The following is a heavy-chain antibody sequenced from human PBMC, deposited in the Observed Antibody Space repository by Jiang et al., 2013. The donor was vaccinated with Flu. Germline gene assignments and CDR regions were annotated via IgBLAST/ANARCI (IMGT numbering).Heavy chain of an antibody. CDR1: FNSNA. CDR2: INTANGYT. D-gene: IGHD6-6*01. Sequence: FNSNAIQWVRQVPGQGLEWMGWINTANGYTEYSQKFQDRIIITSDTSATTASMELSSLRSEDTAVYYCANEGVAARHLGYYGMDVWGQGTTVTVSS. J-gene: IGHJ6*02. V-gene: IGHV1-3*04. CDR3: ANEGVAARHLGYYGMDV.